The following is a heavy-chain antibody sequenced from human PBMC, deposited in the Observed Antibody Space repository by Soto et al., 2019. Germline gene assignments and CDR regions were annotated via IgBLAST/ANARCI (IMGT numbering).Heavy chain of an antibody. J-gene: IGHJ5*02. D-gene: IGHD4-17*01. Sequence: GASVKVSCKTSGYSFIVYYMHWVRQAPGQGLEWMGWINPNSGDTTYEQKFQGRVTMTRDTSISTAYMELNRLRSDDTAVYYCARDLYGDFPRGFDPWGQGTLVTVSS. CDR1: GYSFIVYY. CDR3: ARDLYGDFPRGFDP. V-gene: IGHV1-2*02. CDR2: INPNSGDT.